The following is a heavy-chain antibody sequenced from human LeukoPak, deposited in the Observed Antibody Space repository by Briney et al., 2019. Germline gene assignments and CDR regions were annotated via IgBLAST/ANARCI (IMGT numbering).Heavy chain of an antibody. CDR2: ISGNSFHI. J-gene: IGHJ4*02. V-gene: IGHV3-21*01. CDR3: ARGAYYYED. D-gene: IGHD3-22*01. CDR1: GFTFSDYS. Sequence: GGSLRLSCAASGFTFSDYSMTWVRQAPGKALEWVSSISGNSFHIYYADSVKGRFTISRDNAKNSLYLQMNSLRAEDTAVYYCARGAYYYEDWGQGTLVTVSS.